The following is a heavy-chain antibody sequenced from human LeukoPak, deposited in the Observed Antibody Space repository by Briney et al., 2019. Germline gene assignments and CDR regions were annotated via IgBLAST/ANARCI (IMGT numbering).Heavy chain of an antibody. J-gene: IGHJ4*02. V-gene: IGHV3-30*18. Sequence: GGSLRLSCAASGFTFSSYGMHWVRQAPGKGLEWVAVISYDGSNKYYADSVKGRFTISRDNSKNTLYLQMNSLRAEDTAVYYCAKDLGISGGTLAVDYWGQGTLVTVSS. D-gene: IGHD2-15*01. CDR2: ISYDGSNK. CDR3: AKDLGISGGTLAVDY. CDR1: GFTFSSYG.